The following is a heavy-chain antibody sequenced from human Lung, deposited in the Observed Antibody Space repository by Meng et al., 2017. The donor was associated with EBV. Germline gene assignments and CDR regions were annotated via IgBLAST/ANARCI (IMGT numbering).Heavy chain of an antibody. CDR1: GGPIRSGDYY. V-gene: IGHV4-30-4*01. D-gene: IGHD1-26*01. CDR2: IYYSGST. J-gene: IGHJ5*02. CDR3: ARGQRSYSGSYPEWFDP. Sequence: GRRQDPAQGLVKHHQTRSLTCTVLGGPIRSGDYYWSWCRQPPGKGLEWIGCIYYSGSTYYNPSLKGRVTISVDTSKNQFSLNLSSVTAADTAVYYCARGQRSYSGSYPEWFDPWGQGTLVTVSS.